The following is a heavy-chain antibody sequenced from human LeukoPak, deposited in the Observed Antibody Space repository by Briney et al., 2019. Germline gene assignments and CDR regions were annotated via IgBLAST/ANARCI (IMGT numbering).Heavy chain of an antibody. CDR1: GFTFSSYA. V-gene: IGHV3-23*01. Sequence: GGSLRLSCAASGFTFSSYAMTWVRQAPGKGLEWVSAISGSGGGTYYADSVKGRFTISRDNSKNTLYLQMNSLRAEDTAVYYCARDPGTFFPGSYTDYWGQGTLVTVSS. J-gene: IGHJ4*02. CDR2: ISGSGGGT. D-gene: IGHD3-10*01. CDR3: ARDPGTFFPGSYTDY.